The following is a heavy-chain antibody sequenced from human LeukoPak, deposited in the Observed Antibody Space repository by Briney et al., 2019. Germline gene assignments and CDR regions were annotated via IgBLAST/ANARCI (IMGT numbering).Heavy chain of an antibody. J-gene: IGHJ4*02. CDR2: ISFDGSNK. D-gene: IGHD3-10*01. V-gene: IGHV3-30*03. CDR1: GFTFSSYG. CDR3: ARDRGLFDY. Sequence: GRSLRLSCAASGFTFSSYGMYWVRQAPGKGLEWVAVISFDGSNKYYADSVRGRFTVSRGNSKDTLYLQMNSLRAEDTAVYYCARDRGLFDYWGQGTLVTVSS.